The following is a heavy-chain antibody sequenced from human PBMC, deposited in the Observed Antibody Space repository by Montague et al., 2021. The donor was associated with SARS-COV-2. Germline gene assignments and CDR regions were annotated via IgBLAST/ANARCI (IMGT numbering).Heavy chain of an antibody. V-gene: IGHV4-39*01. D-gene: IGHD1-1*01. Sequence: SETLSPTRTVSGDSISSSSYDWGWIREPPGRGLEWIGSVHYNGRTYYNPSLKSRVTIYVDTSKNQISLRLSSVTAADTAVYYSTRHVHMTWPEPSPGFDYWGQGTRVTVSA. CDR2: VHYNGRT. CDR1: GDSISSSSYD. CDR3: TRHVHMTWPEPSPGFDY. J-gene: IGHJ4*02.